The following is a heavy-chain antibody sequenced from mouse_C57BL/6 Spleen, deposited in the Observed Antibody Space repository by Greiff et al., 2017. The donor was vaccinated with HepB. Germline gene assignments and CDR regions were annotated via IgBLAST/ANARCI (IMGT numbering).Heavy chain of an antibody. V-gene: IGHV1-64*01. D-gene: IGHD2-3*01. J-gene: IGHJ2*01. Sequence: QVQLQQPGAELVKPGASVKLSCKASGYTFTSYWMHWVKQRPGQGLEWIGMIHPNSGSTNYNEKFKSKATLTVDKSSSTAYMQLSSLTSEDSAVYYCARGDGYYGGDFDYWGQGTTLTVSS. CDR2: IHPNSGST. CDR3: ARGDGYYGGDFDY. CDR1: GYTFTSYW.